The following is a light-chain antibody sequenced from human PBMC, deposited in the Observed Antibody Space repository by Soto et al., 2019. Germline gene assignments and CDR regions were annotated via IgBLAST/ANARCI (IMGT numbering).Light chain of an antibody. Sequence: QSLLTQPRSVSVSPGQAVTISCTGTSSDVGAYNYVSWYQHHPGKAPKLIIYDVTKRPSGVPDRFSGSKSGNTASLTISGLQADDEADYYCCSYAGNYKVFGTGTKVTVL. CDR3: CSYAGNYKV. CDR2: DVT. CDR1: SSDVGAYNY. V-gene: IGLV2-11*01. J-gene: IGLJ1*01.